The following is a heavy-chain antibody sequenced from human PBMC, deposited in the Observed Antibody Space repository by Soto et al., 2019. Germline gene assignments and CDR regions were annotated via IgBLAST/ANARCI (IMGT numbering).Heavy chain of an antibody. CDR2: VYPADSDR. CDR1: GYRFSSYW. CDR3: ARLRRDSSGSTFWSFDY. J-gene: IGHJ4*02. Sequence: PGESLKISCKGSGYRFSSYWIGWVRQMPGKGLEWMGLVYPADSDRRDSPSFQGHVTLSADESMSSAYLEWTSLEASDTAKYYCARLRRDSSGSTFWSFDYWGQGTLVTVSS. D-gene: IGHD3-22*01. V-gene: IGHV5-51*01.